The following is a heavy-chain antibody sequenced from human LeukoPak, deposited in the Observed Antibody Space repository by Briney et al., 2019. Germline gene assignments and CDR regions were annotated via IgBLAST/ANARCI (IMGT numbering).Heavy chain of an antibody. CDR3: ARPTTVTTSSPPRGYDAFDI. D-gene: IGHD4-17*01. J-gene: IGHJ3*02. CDR1: GGTFSSYA. V-gene: IGHV1-69*06. Sequence: SVKVSCKASGGTFSSYAISWVRQAPGQGLEWMGGIIPIFGTANYAQKFQGRVTITADKSTSTAYMELSSLRSEDTAVYYCARPTTVTTSSPPRGYDAFDIWGQGTMVTVSS. CDR2: IIPIFGTA.